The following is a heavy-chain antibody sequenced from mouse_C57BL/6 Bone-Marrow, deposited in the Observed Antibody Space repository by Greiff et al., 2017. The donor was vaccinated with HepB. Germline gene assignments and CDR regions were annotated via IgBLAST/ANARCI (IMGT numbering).Heavy chain of an antibody. CDR3: TKDSNYSYYYAMDY. V-gene: IGHV14-4*01. D-gene: IGHD2-5*01. Sequence: VQLQQSGAELVRPGASVKLSCTASGFNIKDDYMHWVKQSPEQGLEWIGWIDPENGDTEYASKFQGKATITADTSSNTAYLQLSSLTSEDTAVYYCTKDSNYSYYYAMDYWGQGTSVTVSS. CDR1: GFNIKDDY. J-gene: IGHJ4*01. CDR2: IDPENGDT.